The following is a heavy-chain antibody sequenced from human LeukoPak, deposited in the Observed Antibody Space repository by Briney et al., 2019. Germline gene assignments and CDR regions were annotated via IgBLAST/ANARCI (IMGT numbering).Heavy chain of an antibody. D-gene: IGHD3/OR15-3a*01. V-gene: IGHV3-48*04. CDR1: GFTFSSYN. J-gene: IGHJ6*04. Sequence: GGYLILSCAGSGFTFSSYNMNWVRQAPGKGLEWISYISSSGRTVYYAESVRGRFAISRDNARSSLYLQMAGLTAEDTAVYYCARTLDSALDVWGNGTTVTVSS. CDR3: ARTLDSALDV. CDR2: ISSSGRTV.